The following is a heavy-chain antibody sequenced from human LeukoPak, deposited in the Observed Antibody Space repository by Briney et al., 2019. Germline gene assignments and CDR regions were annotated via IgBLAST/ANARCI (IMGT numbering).Heavy chain of an antibody. Sequence: GRSLRLSCAASGFTFSSYGMHWVRQAPGKGLEWGAVIWYDGSNKYYADSVKGRFTISRDNSKNTLYLQMNSLRAEDTAVYYCARDFQEYYYGSGSYQFPWGQGTLVTVSS. CDR2: IWYDGSNK. CDR3: ARDFQEYYYGSGSYQFP. D-gene: IGHD3-10*01. CDR1: GFTFSSYG. V-gene: IGHV3-33*01. J-gene: IGHJ5*02.